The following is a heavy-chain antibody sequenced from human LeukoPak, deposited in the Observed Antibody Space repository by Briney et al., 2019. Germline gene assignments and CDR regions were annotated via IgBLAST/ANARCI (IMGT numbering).Heavy chain of an antibody. CDR2: IHHDGSNE. V-gene: IGHV3-30*02. CDR1: GFIFSHYN. Sequence: HTGGSLRLSCAASGFIFSHYNMHWVRQAPGKGLEWVAFIHHDGSNEYFPDSVKGRFTISRDNSKNTLYLEMNSLRDEDTAVYYCARDNWGFDYWGQGTLVTVSS. CDR3: ARDNWGFDY. D-gene: IGHD7-27*01. J-gene: IGHJ4*02.